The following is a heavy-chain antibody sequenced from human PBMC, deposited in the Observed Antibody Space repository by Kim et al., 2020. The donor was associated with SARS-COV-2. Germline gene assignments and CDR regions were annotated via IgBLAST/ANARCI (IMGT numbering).Heavy chain of an antibody. CDR1: GGSISRGDDY. J-gene: IGHJ3*02. Sequence: SETLSLTCTVSGGSISRGDDYWTWIRQPARKGLEWIGRIYTSGSTTYNPSLKSRVTISRDTSKNQLFLKLSSVTAADTAVYYCARGMSVALDAFHIWGQGTMVTVSS. CDR3: ARGMSVALDAFHI. V-gene: IGHV4-61*02. CDR2: IYTSGST.